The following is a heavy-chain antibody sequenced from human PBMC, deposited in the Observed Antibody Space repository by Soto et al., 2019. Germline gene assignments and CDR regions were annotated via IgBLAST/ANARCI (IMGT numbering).Heavy chain of an antibody. J-gene: IGHJ4*02. V-gene: IGHV1-3*01. CDR2: INAGNGNT. CDR3: ARDPRINFDY. CDR1: GYTFTNYA. Sequence: ASVKVSCKASGYTFTNYALHWVRQAPGQRLECMGWINAGNGNTKYSQKFQGRVTITRDTSASTAYMELSSLRSEDTAVYYCARDPRINFDYWGQGTLVTVSS. D-gene: IGHD2-15*01.